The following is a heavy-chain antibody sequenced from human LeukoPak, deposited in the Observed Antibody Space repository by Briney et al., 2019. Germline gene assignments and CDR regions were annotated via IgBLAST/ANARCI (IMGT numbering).Heavy chain of an antibody. CDR1: GGSFSGYY. CDR3: ARGHTVTTGSYNWFDP. J-gene: IGHJ5*02. V-gene: IGHV4-34*01. Sequence: SETLSLTCAVYGGSFSGYYRSWIRQPPGKGLEWIGEINHSGSTNYNPSLKSRVTISVDTSKNQFSLKLSSVTAADTAVYYCARGHTVTTGSYNWFDPWGQGTLVTVSS. CDR2: INHSGST. D-gene: IGHD4-4*01.